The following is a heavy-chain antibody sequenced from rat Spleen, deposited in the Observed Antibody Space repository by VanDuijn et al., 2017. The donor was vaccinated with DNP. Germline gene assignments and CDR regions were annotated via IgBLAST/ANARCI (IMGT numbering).Heavy chain of an antibody. CDR3: ATPRGAAISPGDY. CDR1: GFSFSDYY. CDR2: ISASGGST. Sequence: EVQLVESGGGLVQPGGSLKLSCAASGFSFSDYYMAWVRQAPTKGLEWVASISASGGSTSYRDSVKGRFTISRDNAKSTLYLQMDSLRSEDTATYYCATPRGAAISPGDYWGQGVMVTVSS. D-gene: IGHD1-2*01. J-gene: IGHJ2*01. V-gene: IGHV5-25*01.